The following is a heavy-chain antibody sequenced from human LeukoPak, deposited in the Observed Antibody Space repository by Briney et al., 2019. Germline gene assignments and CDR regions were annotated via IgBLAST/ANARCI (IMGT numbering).Heavy chain of an antibody. CDR3: VRGVVVVAAGLRSLKIWFDT. V-gene: IGHV1-8*01. D-gene: IGHD2-15*01. CDR2: MNPNSGNT. J-gene: IGHJ5*02. CDR1: GYTFSNYD. Sequence: ASVKVSCKASGYTFSNYDINWVRQATGQGLEWMGWMNPNSGNTGYAQKFQGGVTMTRNTSISTAYMELSSLTSEATAVYYCVRGVVVVAAGLRSLKIWFDTWGQGTLVTVSP.